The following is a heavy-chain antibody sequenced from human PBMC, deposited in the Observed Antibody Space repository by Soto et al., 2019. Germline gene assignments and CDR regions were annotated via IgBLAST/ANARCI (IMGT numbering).Heavy chain of an antibody. CDR2: ISAYNGNT. Sequence: ASVKVSCKASGYTFTSYGISWVRQAPGQGLEWMGWISAYNGNTNYAQKLQGRVTMTTDTSTSTAYMGLRSLRSDDTAVYYCARDRGVRGVIPFAYWGQGTLVTVSS. V-gene: IGHV1-18*01. CDR1: GYTFTSYG. CDR3: ARDRGVRGVIPFAY. D-gene: IGHD3-10*01. J-gene: IGHJ4*02.